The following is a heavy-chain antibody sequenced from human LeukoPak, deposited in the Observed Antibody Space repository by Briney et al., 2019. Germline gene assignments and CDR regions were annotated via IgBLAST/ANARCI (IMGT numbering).Heavy chain of an antibody. D-gene: IGHD3-10*02. Sequence: GGSLRLSCAASGFTFSSYEMNWVSHAPGKGLEWVSYISSSGSTIYYADSVKGRFTISRDNAKNSLHLQMNSLRADDTAVYYCAEVGITMYVGVWGQGTLVTISS. CDR1: GFTFSSYE. J-gene: IGHJ4*01. CDR3: AEVGITMYVGV. CDR2: ISSSGSTI. V-gene: IGHV3-48*03.